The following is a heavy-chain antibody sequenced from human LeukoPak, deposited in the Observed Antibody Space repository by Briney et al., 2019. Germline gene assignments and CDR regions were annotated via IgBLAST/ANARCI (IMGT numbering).Heavy chain of an antibody. J-gene: IGHJ4*02. Sequence: QPGGSLRLSCAASGFTVSSNYMSWVRQAPGKGLEWVSIIYSGGSTFYADSVKGRFTISRDNAKNSLYLQMNSLRAEDTALYYCARDGEYGDYYFDYWGQGTLVTVSS. CDR2: IYSGGST. V-gene: IGHV3-53*01. D-gene: IGHD4-17*01. CDR3: ARDGEYGDYYFDY. CDR1: GFTVSSNY.